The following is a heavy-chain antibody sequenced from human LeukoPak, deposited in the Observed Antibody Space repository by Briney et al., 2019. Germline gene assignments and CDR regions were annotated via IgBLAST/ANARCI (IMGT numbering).Heavy chain of an antibody. Sequence: GASVKVSCKASGYTFTGYYMHWVRQAPGQGLEWMGWINPNSGGTNYAQKFEGRVTMTRDTSTSTVYMELNSLRSEDTAVYYRAMKAVPRPRLYDAFDFWGQGTVVTVSS. CDR3: AMKAVPRPRLYDAFDF. D-gene: IGHD2-2*02. V-gene: IGHV1-2*02. CDR2: INPNSGGT. J-gene: IGHJ3*01. CDR1: GYTFTGYY.